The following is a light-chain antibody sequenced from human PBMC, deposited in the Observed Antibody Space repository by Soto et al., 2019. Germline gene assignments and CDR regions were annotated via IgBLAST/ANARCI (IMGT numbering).Light chain of an antibody. J-gene: IGLJ1*01. CDR2: KVT. CDR3: ASSTSDSLDV. V-gene: IGLV2-14*01. CDR1: SSDVGGNKY. Sequence: QSALTQPASVSGSPGQSITISCTGTSSDVGGNKYVSWYQQYPGKVPKLLINKVTNRPSGVSYRFSGSKSGNTASLTISALLAEDEADYFCASSTSDSLDVFGTGTKVTVL.